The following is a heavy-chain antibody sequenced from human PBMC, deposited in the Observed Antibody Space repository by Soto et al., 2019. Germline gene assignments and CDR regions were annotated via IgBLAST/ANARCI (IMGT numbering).Heavy chain of an antibody. Sequence: QVQLQESGPGLVKPSETLSLTCTVSGGSISFYYWSWIRQPPGKGLEWIGYIYSSGSTNYNPSLKSRVTITVDTSKNQCSLKLSSVTAADTAVYYCARRYGSSFDYWGQGTLVTVSS. J-gene: IGHJ4*02. CDR2: IYSSGST. D-gene: IGHD6-13*01. CDR3: ARRYGSSFDY. V-gene: IGHV4-59*08. CDR1: GGSISFYY.